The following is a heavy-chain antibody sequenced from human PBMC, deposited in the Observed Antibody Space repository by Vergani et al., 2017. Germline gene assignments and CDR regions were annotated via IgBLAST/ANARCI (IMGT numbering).Heavy chain of an antibody. V-gene: IGHV3-11*01. Sequence: QVQLVESGGGLVKPGGSLRLSCAASGFSFSDHYMTWIRQAPGKGLEWVSYISNSGNTLEYADSVKGRFSISRDNAKSSLFLQMDSLRAADTAVYYCARDHRDYNNYPGTFDIWGQGSMVTVSS. D-gene: IGHD5-24*01. CDR1: GFSFSDHY. CDR2: ISNSGNTL. J-gene: IGHJ3*02. CDR3: ARDHRDYNNYPGTFDI.